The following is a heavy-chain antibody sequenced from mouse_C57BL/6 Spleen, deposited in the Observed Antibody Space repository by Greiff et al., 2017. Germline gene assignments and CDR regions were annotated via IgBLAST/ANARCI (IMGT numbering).Heavy chain of an antibody. V-gene: IGHV5-4*01. J-gene: IGHJ3*01. CDR2: ISHGGSYT. D-gene: IGHD6-5*01. Sequence: EVQGVESGGGLVKPGGSLKLSCAASGFTFSSYAMSWVRQTPEKRLEWVATISHGGSYTYYPDNVKGSVTISRDNAKTNLYLQMSHLTSEDTAMYYCARGPSPYVCEGVAYWGQGTLVTVSA. CDR1: GFTFSSYA. CDR3: ARGPSPYVCEGVAY.